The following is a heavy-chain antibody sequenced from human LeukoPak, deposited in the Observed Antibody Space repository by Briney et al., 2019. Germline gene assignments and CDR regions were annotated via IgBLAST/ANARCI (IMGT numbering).Heavy chain of an antibody. J-gene: IGHJ4*02. V-gene: IGHV4-59*08. CDR1: GGSISSYY. CDR2: IYYSGST. D-gene: IGHD2-2*03. CDR3: VRQGDGYCSSTNCLFSFDY. Sequence: SSETLSLTCTVSGGSISSYYWSWIRQPPGKGLEWIGYIYYSGSTNYNPSLKSRVTISVDTSKNQFSLKLSSVTAADTAVYYCVRQGDGYCSSTNCLFSFDYWGQGTLVTVSS.